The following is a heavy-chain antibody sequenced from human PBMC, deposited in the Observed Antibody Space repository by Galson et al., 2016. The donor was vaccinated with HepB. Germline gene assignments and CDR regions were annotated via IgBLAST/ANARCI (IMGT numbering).Heavy chain of an antibody. D-gene: IGHD6-13*01. CDR3: ARLRRMAAVGSGFYYHSMDV. J-gene: IGHJ6*02. CDR1: GDSSSNNY. V-gene: IGHV4-59*08. CDR2: VHYSGST. Sequence: SETLSLTCTVSGDSSSNNYWSWIRQPPGKGLEWVGYVHYSGSTNYNPSLKSRVTISVDTSNNQFSLKLSSATAADTAFYYCARLRRMAAVGSGFYYHSMDVWGQGTTVSV.